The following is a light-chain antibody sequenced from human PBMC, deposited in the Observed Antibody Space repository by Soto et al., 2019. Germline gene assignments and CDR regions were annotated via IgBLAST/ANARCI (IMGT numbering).Light chain of an antibody. V-gene: IGKV3-20*01. CDR2: GAS. CDR3: HQYGSSPQYS. Sequence: EIVLTQSPDTLSLSPGERATLSCRATQNVARSNLAWYQHRPGQAPRLLISGASTRAADTPDRFSGSGSGEQFTLTISRLEPEYFSLYYCHQYGSSPQYSFGHGTRLEI. J-gene: IGKJ2*03. CDR1: QNVARSN.